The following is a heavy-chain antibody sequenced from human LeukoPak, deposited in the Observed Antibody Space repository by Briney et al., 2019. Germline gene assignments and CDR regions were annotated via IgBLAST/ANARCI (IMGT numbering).Heavy chain of an antibody. CDR2: INPNSGGT. D-gene: IGHD1-26*01. CDR3: AISTSWELLGYDAFDI. CDR1: GYTFTGYY. Sequence: ASVKVSCKASGYTFTGYYMHWVRQAPGQGLEWMGWINPNSGGTNYAQKFKGRVTMTRDTSISTAYMELSRLRSDDTAVYYCAISTSWELLGYDAFDIWGQGTMVTVSS. V-gene: IGHV1-2*02. J-gene: IGHJ3*02.